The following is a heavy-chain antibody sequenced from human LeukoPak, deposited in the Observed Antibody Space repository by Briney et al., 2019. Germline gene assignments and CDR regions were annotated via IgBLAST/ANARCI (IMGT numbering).Heavy chain of an antibody. CDR3: SGYWRYFDY. J-gene: IGHJ4*02. CDR2: ISAYNGNT. D-gene: IGHD3-22*01. Sequence: ASVKVSCKASGGTCSSYAISWVRQAPGQGLEWMGWISAYNGNTNYAQKLQGRVTMTTDTSTSTAYMELRSLRSDDTAVYDSSGYWRYFDYWGQGTLVTVSS. CDR1: GGTCSSYA. V-gene: IGHV1-18*01.